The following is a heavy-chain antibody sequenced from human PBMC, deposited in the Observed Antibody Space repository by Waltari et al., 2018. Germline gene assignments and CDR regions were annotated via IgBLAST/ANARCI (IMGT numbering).Heavy chain of an antibody. Sequence: QVQLVESGGGVVQPGGSLRLSCAASGFTFSSYGMHWVRQAPGKGLEWVAFIRYDGSNKYHADSVKGRFTISRDNSKNTLYLQMNSLRAEDTAVYYCAKAEGRFLEWLLSVDYWGQGTLVTVSS. J-gene: IGHJ4*02. CDR2: IRYDGSNK. CDR1: GFTFSSYG. D-gene: IGHD3-3*01. CDR3: AKAEGRFLEWLLSVDY. V-gene: IGHV3-30*02.